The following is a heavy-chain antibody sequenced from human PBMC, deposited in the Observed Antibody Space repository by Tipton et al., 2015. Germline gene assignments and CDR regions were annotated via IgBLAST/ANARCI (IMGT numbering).Heavy chain of an antibody. J-gene: IGHJ4*02. Sequence: SLRLSCAASGFSFSSYVMHWVRQAPGKGLEWVALILYDGTKKYYADSVKGRFTFSRDNAKNSMYLQMNSLRPEDTAVYYCARSGGYGWDHWGQGTLVTVSS. D-gene: IGHD5-12*01. CDR1: GFSFSSYV. CDR3: ARSGGYGWDH. V-gene: IGHV3-30*03. CDR2: ILYDGTKK.